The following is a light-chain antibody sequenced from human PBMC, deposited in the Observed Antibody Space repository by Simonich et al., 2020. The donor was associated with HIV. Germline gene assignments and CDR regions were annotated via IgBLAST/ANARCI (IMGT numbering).Light chain of an antibody. CDR3: QQYKDLILT. V-gene: IGKV3-15*01. Sequence: EIVLTQSPATLSLSPGKRATLSCRASQSVSSYLAWYQQKPGQAPRLLIYGSSTRATGIPARFSGSGSDTEFILTISSMQSEDFAVYFCQQYKDLILTFGGGTKVDIK. CDR1: QSVSSY. CDR2: GSS. J-gene: IGKJ4*01.